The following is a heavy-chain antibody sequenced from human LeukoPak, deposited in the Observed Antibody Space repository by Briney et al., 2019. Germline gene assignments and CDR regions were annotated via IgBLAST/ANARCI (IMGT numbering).Heavy chain of an antibody. Sequence: GGSLRLSCAASGFTFSSYGMHWVRQAPGKGLEWVAVISYDGSNKYYADSVKGRFTISRDNSKNTLYLQMNSLRAEDTAVYYCAKADDYGWFDPWGQGTLVTVSS. CDR2: ISYDGSNK. CDR3: AKADDYGWFDP. V-gene: IGHV3-30*18. J-gene: IGHJ5*02. CDR1: GFTFSSYG. D-gene: IGHD4-17*01.